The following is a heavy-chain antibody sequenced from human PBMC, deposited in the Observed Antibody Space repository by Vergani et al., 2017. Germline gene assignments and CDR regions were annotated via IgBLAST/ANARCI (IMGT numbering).Heavy chain of an antibody. D-gene: IGHD2-2*01. Sequence: QVQLVQSGAEVKKPGASVKVSCKASGYTFTSYGISWVRQAPGQGLEWMGWISAYNGNTNYAQKLQGRVTMTTDTSTRTAYMELRSLRSDDTAVYYCARVCSSTSCYWDNWFDPWGQGTLVTVSS. CDR2: ISAYNGNT. CDR1: GYTFTSYG. J-gene: IGHJ5*02. CDR3: ARVCSSTSCYWDNWFDP. V-gene: IGHV1-18*01.